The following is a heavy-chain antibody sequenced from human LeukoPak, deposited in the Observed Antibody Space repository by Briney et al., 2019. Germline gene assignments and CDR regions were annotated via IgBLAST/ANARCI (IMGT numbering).Heavy chain of an antibody. CDR1: GFTFSDYY. CDR3: ARDHEQQLDY. V-gene: IGHV3-11*04. Sequence: GGSLRLSCAASGFTFSDYYMNWIRQAPGKGLEWVSYISSSGSTIYYADSVKGRFTISRDNSKNTLYLQMNSLRAEDTAVYYCARDHEQQLDYWGQGTLVTVSS. J-gene: IGHJ4*02. CDR2: ISSSGSTI. D-gene: IGHD6-13*01.